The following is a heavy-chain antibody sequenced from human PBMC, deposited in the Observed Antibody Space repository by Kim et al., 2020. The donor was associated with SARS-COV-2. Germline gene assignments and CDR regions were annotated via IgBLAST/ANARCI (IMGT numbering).Heavy chain of an antibody. CDR1: GFTFDDYT. V-gene: IGHV3-43*01. CDR2: ISWDGGST. Sequence: GGSLRLSCAASGFTFDDYTMHWVRQAPGKGLEWVSLISWDGGSTYYADSVKGRFTISRDNSKNSLYLQMNSLRTEDTALYYCAKDMTQLWPTPGYFDYWGQGTLVTVSS. J-gene: IGHJ4*02. D-gene: IGHD5-18*01. CDR3: AKDMTQLWPTPGYFDY.